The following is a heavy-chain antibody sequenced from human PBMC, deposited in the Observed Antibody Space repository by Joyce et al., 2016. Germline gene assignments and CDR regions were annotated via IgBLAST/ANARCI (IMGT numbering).Heavy chain of an antibody. CDR2: FDPEEGET. D-gene: IGHD3-22*01. CDR1: GYTLTHLS. V-gene: IGHV1-24*01. CDR3: ATGDDSHYFDS. Sequence: QVHLMQSAAEVKKPGASVRVSCKVSGYTLTHLSVHWGRQILGKVLEWMGGFDPEEGETLYAQSFQGRVTMTEDRSSDTAYMELRSLRSDDTAMYYCATGDDSHYFDSWGQGTLVIVSS. J-gene: IGHJ4*02.